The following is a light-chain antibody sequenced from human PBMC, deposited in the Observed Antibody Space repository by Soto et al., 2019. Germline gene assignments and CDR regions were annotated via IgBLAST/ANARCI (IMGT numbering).Light chain of an antibody. J-gene: IGKJ1*01. Sequence: DIQMTQAPSPLSASVGDRVTITCRASQTINAWLAWYQQKPGKAPRLLIYDVSTLHSGVPSRFSGSASGTEFTLTISNLESDDFATYYCQQYYRDSTFGQGTKVDIK. V-gene: IGKV1-5*01. CDR1: QTINAW. CDR3: QQYYRDST. CDR2: DVS.